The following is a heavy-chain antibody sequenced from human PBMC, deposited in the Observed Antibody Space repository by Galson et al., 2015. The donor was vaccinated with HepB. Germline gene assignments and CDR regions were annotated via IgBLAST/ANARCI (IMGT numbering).Heavy chain of an antibody. J-gene: IGHJ3*02. V-gene: IGHV3-23*01. CDR2: MSVSGAGT. Sequence: SLRLSCAASGFSFTNYAMSWVRQAPGKGLEWVSAMSVSGAGTNSADSVKGRFTISRDNSKNTLYLQVNNLRVEDTAMYYCAKDGPDYGDYVRGAAFDIWGQGTMVTVSS. D-gene: IGHD4-17*01. CDR3: AKDGPDYGDYVRGAAFDI. CDR1: GFSFTNYA.